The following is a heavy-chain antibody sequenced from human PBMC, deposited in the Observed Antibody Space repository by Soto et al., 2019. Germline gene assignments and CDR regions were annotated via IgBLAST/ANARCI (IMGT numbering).Heavy chain of an antibody. V-gene: IGHV1-69*01. CDR3: ARERGSGSYNKFGYYSFGVDV. Sequence: QVQLVQSGAEVKKPGSSVKVSCKASGGTLSDYAISWVRQAPGQGLEWMGGIIPMFGAVNYAQRFQGRVTITADEATSTAYVELSSLRSEDTAVYYCARERGSGSYNKFGYYSFGVDVWGQLTTVTVS. CDR2: IIPMFGAV. D-gene: IGHD3-10*01. CDR1: GGTLSDYA. J-gene: IGHJ6*02.